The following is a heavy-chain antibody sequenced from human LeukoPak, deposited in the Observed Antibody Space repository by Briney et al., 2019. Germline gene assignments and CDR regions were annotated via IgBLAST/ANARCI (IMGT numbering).Heavy chain of an antibody. J-gene: IGHJ3*02. CDR1: GFTFSSYG. CDR3: AKGIFGVLTTDAFDI. Sequence: GGSLRLSCAASGFTFSSYGMHWVRQAPGKGLEWVAFIRYDGGDKFYADSVKGRFTISRDISKNTLYLQVNSLRVEDTAVYYCAKGIFGVLTTDAFDIWGQGTMVIVSS. CDR2: IRYDGGDK. D-gene: IGHD3-3*01. V-gene: IGHV3-30*02.